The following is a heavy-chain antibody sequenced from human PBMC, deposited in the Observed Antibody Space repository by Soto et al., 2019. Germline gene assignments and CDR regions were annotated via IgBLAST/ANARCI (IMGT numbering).Heavy chain of an antibody. V-gene: IGHV6-1*01. CDR1: GDSVASNRAA. CDR3: ARAWGFSSGWYGSFSY. J-gene: IGHJ1*01. Sequence: LSXTCAISGDSVASNRAAWNWIRQSPSRGLEWLGRTYYRSKWYNDYAVSVKSRITINPDTSKNQFSLQLNSVTPEDTAVYYCARAWGFSSGWYGSFSYWGQGPLVTVSS. D-gene: IGHD6-19*01. CDR2: TYYRSKWYN.